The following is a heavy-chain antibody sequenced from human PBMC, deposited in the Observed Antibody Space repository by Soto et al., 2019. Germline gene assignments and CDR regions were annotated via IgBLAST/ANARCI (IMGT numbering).Heavy chain of an antibody. CDR1: GYTFTSYA. J-gene: IGHJ5*02. Sequence: ASVKVSCKASGYTFTSYAMHWVRQAPGQRLEWMGWINAGNGNTKYSQKFQGRVTITRDTSASTAYMELSSLRSEDTAVYYCARDPGHMVRGVITPVNWFDPWGQGTLVTV. CDR2: INAGNGNT. CDR3: ARDPGHMVRGVITPVNWFDP. D-gene: IGHD3-10*01. V-gene: IGHV1-3*01.